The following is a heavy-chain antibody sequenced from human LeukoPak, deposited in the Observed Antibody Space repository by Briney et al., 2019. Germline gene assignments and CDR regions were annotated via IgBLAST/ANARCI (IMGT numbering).Heavy chain of an antibody. Sequence: SETLSLTCTVSGGSFSSSSYYWGWIRQPPGKGLEWIGSMYYSGSTYYNASIRSRLTISVDTSKNQFSLKLSSVNAADTAVYYRARHFDRDGYKSNAFDIWGQGTMVTVSS. D-gene: IGHD5-24*01. CDR3: ARHFDRDGYKSNAFDI. CDR1: GGSFSSSSYY. V-gene: IGHV4-39*01. J-gene: IGHJ3*02. CDR2: MYYSGST.